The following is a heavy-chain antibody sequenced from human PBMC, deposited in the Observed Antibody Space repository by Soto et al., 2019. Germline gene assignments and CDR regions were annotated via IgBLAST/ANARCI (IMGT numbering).Heavy chain of an antibody. D-gene: IGHD3-16*02. CDR2: INHSGST. Sequence: SETLSLTCAVYGGSFSGYYWSWIRQPPGKGLEWIGEINHSGSTNYNPSLKSRVTISVDTSKNQFSLKLSSVTAADTAVYYCARDSTYRGAFDIWGQGTMVTVSS. CDR1: GGSFSGYY. J-gene: IGHJ3*02. V-gene: IGHV4-34*01. CDR3: ARDSTYRGAFDI.